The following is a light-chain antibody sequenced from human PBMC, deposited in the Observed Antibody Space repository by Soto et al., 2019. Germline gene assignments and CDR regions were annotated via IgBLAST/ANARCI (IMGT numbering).Light chain of an antibody. V-gene: IGKV1-13*02. Sequence: AIRLTQSPSSLSASVGDRVTITCRASQGISSALAWYQHQPGKAPRLLIYAASSLESGVPSRFSGSGSGTDFTLTISSLQPEDFATYYCQQFNSYPFTFGPGTKLDVK. CDR3: QQFNSYPFT. CDR2: AAS. J-gene: IGKJ3*01. CDR1: QGISSA.